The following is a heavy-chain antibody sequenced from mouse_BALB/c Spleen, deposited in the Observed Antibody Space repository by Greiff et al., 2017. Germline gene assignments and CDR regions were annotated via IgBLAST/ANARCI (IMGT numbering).Heavy chain of an antibody. CDR1: GFNIKDTY. V-gene: IGHV14-3*02. Sequence: VQLKQSGAELVKPGASVKLSCTASGFNIKDTYMHWVKQRPEQGLEWIGRIDPANGNTKYDPKFQGKATITADTSSNTAYLQLSSLTSEDTAVYYCARSIYYGNSYAMDYWGQGTSVTVSS. J-gene: IGHJ4*01. CDR3: ARSIYYGNSYAMDY. D-gene: IGHD2-1*01. CDR2: IDPANGNT.